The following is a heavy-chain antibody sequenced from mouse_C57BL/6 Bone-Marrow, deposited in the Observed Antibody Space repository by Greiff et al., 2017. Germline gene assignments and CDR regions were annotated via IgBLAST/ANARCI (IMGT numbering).Heavy chain of an antibody. CDR1: GFTFSSYG. Sequence: DVILVESGGDLVKPGGSLKLSCAASGFTFSSYGMSWVRQTPDKRLEWVATISSGGSYTYYPDSVKGRFTISRDNAKNTLYLQMSSLKSEDTAMYYCARHNLYYAMDYWGQGTSVTVSS. CDR3: ARHNLYYAMDY. J-gene: IGHJ4*01. CDR2: ISSGGSYT. V-gene: IGHV5-6*02. D-gene: IGHD1-3*01.